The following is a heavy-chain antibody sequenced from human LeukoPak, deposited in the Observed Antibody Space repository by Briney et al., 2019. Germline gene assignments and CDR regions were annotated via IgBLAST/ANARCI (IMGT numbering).Heavy chain of an antibody. D-gene: IGHD3-16*01. Sequence: GGSLRLSCAASGFTVSSNYMSWVRQAPGKGLEWVSSISSNGIYIYYADSVKGRFTISRDNAKNSLYLQMNSLRAEDTAVYYCARGLMIWGGDDYWGQGTLVTVSS. V-gene: IGHV3-21*01. CDR3: ARGLMIWGGDDY. CDR2: ISSNGIYI. CDR1: GFTVSSNY. J-gene: IGHJ4*02.